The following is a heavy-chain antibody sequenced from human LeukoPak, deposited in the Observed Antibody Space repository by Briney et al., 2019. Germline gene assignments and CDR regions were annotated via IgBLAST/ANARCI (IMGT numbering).Heavy chain of an antibody. V-gene: IGHV4-34*01. CDR3: ARGGRGEYTSPFRITIFGVARGHREGLDY. Sequence: SETLSLTCAVYGGSFSGYYWSWIRQPPGKGLEWIGEINHSGSTNYNPSLKSRVTISVDTSMNQFSLKLSSVTAADTAVYYRARGGRGEYTSPFRITIFGVARGHREGLDYWGQGTLVTVSS. D-gene: IGHD3-3*01. J-gene: IGHJ4*02. CDR2: INHSGST. CDR1: GGSFSGYY.